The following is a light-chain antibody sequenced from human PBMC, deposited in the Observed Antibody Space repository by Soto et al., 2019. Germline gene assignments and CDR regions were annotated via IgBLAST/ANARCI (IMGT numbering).Light chain of an antibody. V-gene: IGKV3-20*01. CDR3: QQYDTSPLT. J-gene: IGKJ1*01. Sequence: EIVLAQSPGTLSLSPGERATLSCRASQSFSSNYLAWYQQRPGQAPRLLIFGASRRATSIPDRFSGSGSGADFTLTISRLEPEDFAVYYCQQYDTSPLTFGQGTKVDIK. CDR1: QSFSSNY. CDR2: GAS.